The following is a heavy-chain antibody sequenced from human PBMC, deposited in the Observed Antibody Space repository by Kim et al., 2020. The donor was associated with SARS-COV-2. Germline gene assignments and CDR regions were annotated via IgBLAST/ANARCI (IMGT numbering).Heavy chain of an antibody. Sequence: ASVKVSCKASGYTFTSYPMNWVRQAPGQGLEWIGWINTNTGDPTSAQGFTGRFAFSLDTSVSTAYLQISSLKADDTAVYYCAREGSFRGVYKFYAMDVWGQGTTVTVSS. D-gene: IGHD3-10*01. CDR2: INTNTGDP. CDR1: GYTFTSYP. J-gene: IGHJ6*02. CDR3: AREGSFRGVYKFYAMDV. V-gene: IGHV7-4-1*02.